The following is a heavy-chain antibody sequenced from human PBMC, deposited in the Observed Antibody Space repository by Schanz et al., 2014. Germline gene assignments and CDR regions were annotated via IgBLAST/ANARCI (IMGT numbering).Heavy chain of an antibody. CDR3: AKTPREYCNYDNCPNWFDS. CDR2: IGTSGGT. D-gene: IGHD2-15*01. V-gene: IGHV3-23*01. Sequence: EVQLLESGGGLVQPGGSLRLSCAASGFTFRGYAMSWVRQAPGRGLEWVSTIGTSGGTNYAESVKGRFTISRDNSKNTLYLQMKSLRAEDTAVYYCAKTPREYCNYDNCPNWFDSWGQGTLVTASS. J-gene: IGHJ5*01. CDR1: GFTFRGYA.